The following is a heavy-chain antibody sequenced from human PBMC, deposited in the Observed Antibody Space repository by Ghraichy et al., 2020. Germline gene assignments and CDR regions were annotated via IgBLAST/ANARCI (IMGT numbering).Heavy chain of an antibody. V-gene: IGHV4-34*01. CDR1: GGSFSGYY. CDR2: INHSGST. CDR3: ARGGRFGLRGGMDV. D-gene: IGHD3-10*01. Sequence: SETLSLTCAVYGGSFSGYYWSWIRQPPGKGLEWIGEINHSGSTNYNPSLKSRVTISVDTSKNQFSLKLSSVTAADTAVYYCARGGRFGLRGGMDVWGQGTTVTVSS. J-gene: IGHJ6*02.